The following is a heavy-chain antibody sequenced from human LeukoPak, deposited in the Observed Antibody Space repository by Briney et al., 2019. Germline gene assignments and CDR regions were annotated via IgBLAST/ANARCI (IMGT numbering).Heavy chain of an antibody. CDR2: INPNSGGT. CDR1: GYTFTGYY. V-gene: IGHV1-2*02. J-gene: IGHJ4*02. Sequence: ASVKVCCKASGYTFTGYYMHWVRQAPGQGLEWMGWINPNSGGTNYAQKFQGRVTMTRDTSISTAYMELSRLGSDDTAVHYCARDYCGSTSCHVWGQGTLVTVSS. CDR3: ARDYCGSTSCHV. D-gene: IGHD2-2*01.